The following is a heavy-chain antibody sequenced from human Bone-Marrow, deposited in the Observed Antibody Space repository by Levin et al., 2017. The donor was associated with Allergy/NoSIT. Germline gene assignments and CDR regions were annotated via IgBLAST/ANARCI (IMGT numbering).Heavy chain of an antibody. Sequence: EASVKVSCKASGGTFSRHSISWVRQAPGQGLEWMGGILRMFSTTNYAPKFKGRVTITVDETTSTAYMELSSLRSEDTAVYYCARGWSGDYLFWASYCYDMDVWGQGTTVTVSS. D-gene: IGHD4-17*01. CDR1: GGTFSRHS. CDR3: ARGWSGDYLFWASYCYDMDV. V-gene: IGHV1-69*13. CDR2: ILRMFSTT. J-gene: IGHJ6*02.